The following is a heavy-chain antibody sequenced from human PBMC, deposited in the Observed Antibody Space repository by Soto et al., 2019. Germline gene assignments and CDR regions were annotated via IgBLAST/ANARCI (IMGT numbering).Heavy chain of an antibody. CDR2: IKQDGSEE. CDR3: ARIAASGRGWDV. CDR1: GFTFSSYW. J-gene: IGHJ6*02. D-gene: IGHD6-13*01. V-gene: IGHV3-7*01. Sequence: EVQLVESGGGLVQPGGSLRLSCVDSGFTFSSYWMSWVRQAPVKGLEWVGNIKQDGSEENYVDSVKGRFTISRDNAKNSMYLQKTSRGAEDTAVYYCARIAASGRGWDVWGQGTTVVVSS.